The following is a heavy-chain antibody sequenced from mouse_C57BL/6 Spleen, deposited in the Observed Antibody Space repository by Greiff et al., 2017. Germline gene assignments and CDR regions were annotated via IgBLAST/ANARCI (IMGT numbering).Heavy chain of an antibody. D-gene: IGHD2-2*01. V-gene: IGHV1-74*01. CDR1: GYTFTSYW. CDR2: IHPAGSYT. J-gene: IGHJ3*01. Sequence: QVQLQQPGAELVKPGASVKVSCKASGYTFTSYWMHWVKQRPGQGLEWIGRIHPAGSYTNYNHKFKGKATLTVDKSYSTAYMQLSRLTSEDSAVYDCASGGYLFAYWGKGTLVTVSA. CDR3: ASGGYLFAY.